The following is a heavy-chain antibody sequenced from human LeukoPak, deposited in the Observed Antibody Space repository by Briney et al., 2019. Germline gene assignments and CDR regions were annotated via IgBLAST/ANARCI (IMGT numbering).Heavy chain of an antibody. CDR1: GFIFSNYG. V-gene: IGHV3-33*01. CDR2: IWNDGSEA. D-gene: IGHD6-13*01. J-gene: IGHJ4*02. Sequence: GGSLRLSCAASGFIFSNYGMHWVRQAPGKRLEWVAVIWNDGSEAFHADSVKGRFRIARDNSKNTLYLQMNSLRAEDTAVYFCARDMGRAWYGPPDYWGQGTLVTVSS. CDR3: ARDMGRAWYGPPDY.